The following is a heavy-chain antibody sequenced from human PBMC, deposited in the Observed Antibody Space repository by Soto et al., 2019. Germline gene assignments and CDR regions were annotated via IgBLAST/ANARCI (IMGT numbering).Heavy chain of an antibody. V-gene: IGHV3-23*01. CDR3: AKALGLYCGGDCFDAFDV. D-gene: IGHD2-21*02. J-gene: IGHJ3*01. CDR2: VDGSGFTQ. CDR1: GLTFNSYA. Sequence: EVQLLESGGGLVQPGGSLRLSCAASGLTFNSYAMTWVRQAPGRGLEWVSGVDGSGFTQDHPDSVKGRFTISRDNSKNTLYLQMNSLRAEDTAVYYCAKALGLYCGGDCFDAFDVWGQGAMVSVSS.